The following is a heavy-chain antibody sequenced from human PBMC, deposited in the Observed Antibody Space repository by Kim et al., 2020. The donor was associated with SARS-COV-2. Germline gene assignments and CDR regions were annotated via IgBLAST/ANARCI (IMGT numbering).Heavy chain of an antibody. V-gene: IGHV3-23*01. D-gene: IGHD6-13*01. J-gene: IGHJ1*01. CDR3: ARGGFNNVWYYEFFRL. CDR1: GFIFSNYA. Sequence: GGSLRLSCEVSGFIFSNYAMGWVRQAPGKGLEWVSTISGSGDAAYYPDSVKGRFTISRDNSRNTVYLQMTTLRAEDTAVYYCARGGFNNVWYYEFFRLWGQGTLVTVSS. CDR2: ISGSGDAA.